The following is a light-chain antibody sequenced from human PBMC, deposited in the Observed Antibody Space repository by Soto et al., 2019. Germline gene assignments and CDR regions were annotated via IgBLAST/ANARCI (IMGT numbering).Light chain of an antibody. CDR3: QQYSNWPVT. J-gene: IGKJ5*01. CDR2: GAS. Sequence: EILMTQSPATLSVSPGERATLSCRASQSVISNFAWYQQKPGQAPRLLIYGASTRATGIPARFSGSGSGTEFTLTISSLQSEDFAVYYCQQYSNWPVTFGQGTRLENK. CDR1: QSVISN. V-gene: IGKV3-15*01.